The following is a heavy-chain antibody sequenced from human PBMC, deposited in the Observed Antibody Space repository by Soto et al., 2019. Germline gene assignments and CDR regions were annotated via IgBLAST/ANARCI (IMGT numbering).Heavy chain of an antibody. V-gene: IGHV1-69*01. CDR2: IIPIFGTA. CDR3: ARSSYCGGDCYGPFDY. CDR1: GGTFSSYA. D-gene: IGHD2-21*02. J-gene: IGHJ4*02. Sequence: QVQLVQSGAEVKKLGSSVKVSCKASGGTFSSYAISWVRQAPGQGLEWMGGIIPIFGTANYAQKFQGRVTITADESTSTAYMELSSLRSEDTAVYYCARSSYCGGDCYGPFDYWGQGTLVTVSS.